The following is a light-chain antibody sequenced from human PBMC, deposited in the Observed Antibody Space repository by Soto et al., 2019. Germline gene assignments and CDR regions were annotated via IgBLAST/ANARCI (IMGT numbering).Light chain of an antibody. CDR1: QSVSNNY. CDR2: GAS. V-gene: IGKV3-20*01. Sequence: EMVLTQSPGALSLSPGERATLSCRASQSVSNNYLAWYQQKPGQAPRLLLYGASTRATGIPDRFSGSGSGTDFTLTISRLEPEDFAVYYCQQYGSSPITSCQLTLLEIK. CDR3: QQYGSSPIT. J-gene: IGKJ5*01.